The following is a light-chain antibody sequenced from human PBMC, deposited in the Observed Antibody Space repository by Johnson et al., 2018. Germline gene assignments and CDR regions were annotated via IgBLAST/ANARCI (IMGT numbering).Light chain of an antibody. V-gene: IGLV1-51*02. CDR3: GTWDSSLSAGNV. CDR1: SSNIGNNY. CDR2: ENN. Sequence: QSVLTQPPSVSAAPGQKFTISCSGSSSNIGNNYVSWYQQLPGTAPKLLIYENNKRPSGIPDRFSGSKSGTSATLGITGLQTGDEADYYCGTWDSSLSAGNVFGTGTSVTVL. J-gene: IGLJ1*01.